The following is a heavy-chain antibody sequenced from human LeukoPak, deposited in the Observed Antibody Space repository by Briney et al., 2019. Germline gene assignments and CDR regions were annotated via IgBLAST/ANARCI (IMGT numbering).Heavy chain of an antibody. D-gene: IGHD3-10*01. Sequence: PSETLSLTCTVSGGSISSGGYYWSWIRQHPGKGLEWIGYIYYSGSTYYNPSLKSRVTISVDTSKNQFSLKLSSVTAADTAVYYCARDSGGYYGSGSNNYYYYGMDVWGQGTTVTVSS. CDR2: IYYSGST. J-gene: IGHJ6*02. V-gene: IGHV4-31*03. CDR1: GGSISSGGYY. CDR3: ARDSGGYYGSGSNNYYYYGMDV.